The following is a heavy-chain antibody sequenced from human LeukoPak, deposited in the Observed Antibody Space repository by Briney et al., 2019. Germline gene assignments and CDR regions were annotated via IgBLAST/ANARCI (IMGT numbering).Heavy chain of an antibody. J-gene: IGHJ6*02. CDR2: MNPHSGNT. D-gene: IGHD3-3*01. CDR1: GYTFTSYD. V-gene: IGHV1-8*01. CDR3: ARALGRFLFTRYDYYGMDV. Sequence: ASVKVSCKASGYTFTSYDIHWVRPATRQGRAWVEWMNPHSGNTRYAQKLQGRVTMTGNTSLSTAYMELSSLRSEDTAVYYCARALGRFLFTRYDYYGMDVWGQGTTVTVSS.